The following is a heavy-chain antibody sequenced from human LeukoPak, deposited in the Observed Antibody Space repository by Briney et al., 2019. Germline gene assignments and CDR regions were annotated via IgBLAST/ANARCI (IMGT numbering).Heavy chain of an antibody. V-gene: IGHV1-2*02. J-gene: IGHJ4*02. CDR1: GYTFTGYY. CDR2: INPDSGAT. Sequence: SVKVSCKASGYTFTGYYMHWVRQAPGQGLEWMGWINPDSGATNYAQRFQGRVTLTRDTSISTAYMELSRLRSDDTALYYCARSEMADYWGQGTLVTVSS. D-gene: IGHD1-14*01. CDR3: ARSEMADY.